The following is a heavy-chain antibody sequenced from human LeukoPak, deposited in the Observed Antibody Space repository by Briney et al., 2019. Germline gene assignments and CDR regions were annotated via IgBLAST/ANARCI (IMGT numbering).Heavy chain of an antibody. CDR2: IKYDGSGK. CDR1: GCSLSGYW. D-gene: IGHD6-13*01. Sequence: GGSLRLSCVASGCSLSGYWMSWVRQAPGKGLEWGANIKYDGSGKDYVASVKGRFTISRDNASNSLFLQMNSLRVEVTAAYYCASDIARAGLFYDCWGQGTLVTVSS. CDR3: ASDIARAGLFYDC. V-gene: IGHV3-7*01. J-gene: IGHJ4*02.